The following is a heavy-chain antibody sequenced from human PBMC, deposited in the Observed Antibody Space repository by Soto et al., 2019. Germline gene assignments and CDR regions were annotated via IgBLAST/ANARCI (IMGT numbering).Heavy chain of an antibody. CDR1: GFTFSSYG. CDR3: ARDLYYDFWSGYYTVPYYYYGMNV. CDR2: IWYDGSNK. Sequence: PVGSLRLSCAASGFTFSSYGMHWVRQAPGKGLEWVAVIWYDGSNKYYADSVKGRFTISRDNSKNTLYLQMNSLRAEDTAVYYCARDLYYDFWSGYYTVPYYYYGMNVWGQGTTVTVSS. D-gene: IGHD3-3*01. V-gene: IGHV3-33*01. J-gene: IGHJ6*02.